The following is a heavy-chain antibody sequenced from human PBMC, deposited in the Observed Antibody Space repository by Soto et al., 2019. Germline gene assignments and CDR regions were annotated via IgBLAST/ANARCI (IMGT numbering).Heavy chain of an antibody. J-gene: IGHJ4*02. V-gene: IGHV3-30-3*01. D-gene: IGHD3-22*01. CDR2: ISYDGSNK. Sequence: QVQLVESGGGVVQPGRSLRLSCAASGFSFNSFAMQWVRQAPGKGLEWVDIISYDGSNKYYADSVKGRFTISRDNSKNTLYLLMHRLRSEDTAVYYCARAHRGDYYDASGYYPGYWGQGAQVTVSA. CDR1: GFSFNSFA. CDR3: ARAHRGDYYDASGYYPGY.